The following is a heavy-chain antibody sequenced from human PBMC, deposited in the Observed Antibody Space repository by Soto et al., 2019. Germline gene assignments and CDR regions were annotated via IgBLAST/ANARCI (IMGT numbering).Heavy chain of an antibody. CDR2: IWYDGTNE. D-gene: IGHD3-3*01. J-gene: IGHJ4*02. CDR3: AESGPALGSAFYF. V-gene: IGHV3-33*03. Sequence: GGSLRLSCGASGFTLNSHGMHWVRQAPGKGLEWVAVIWYDGTNEYYADSVKGRFTISRDNSKNMLYLEMTSLRTEDTAVYYCAESGPALGSAFYFWGQGTLVTVSS. CDR1: GFTLNSHG.